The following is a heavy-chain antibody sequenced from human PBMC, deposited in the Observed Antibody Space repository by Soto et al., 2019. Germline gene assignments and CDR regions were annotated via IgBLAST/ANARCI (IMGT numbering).Heavy chain of an antibody. Sequence: QVQLVESGGGVVQPGRSLRLSCAAFGFTFSSYAMHWVRQAPGKGLEWVAVISSDGSNKYYADSVKGRFTISRDNSRITLYLQMNSLRAEDTAVYYCASGSSSTWHYFDYWGQGTLVTVSS. D-gene: IGHD6-13*01. CDR3: ASGSSSTWHYFDY. CDR2: ISSDGSNK. V-gene: IGHV3-30-3*01. J-gene: IGHJ4*02. CDR1: GFTFSSYA.